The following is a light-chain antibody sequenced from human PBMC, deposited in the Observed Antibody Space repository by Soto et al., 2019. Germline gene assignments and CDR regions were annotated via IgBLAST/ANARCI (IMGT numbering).Light chain of an antibody. CDR3: QHYSASRGYT. V-gene: IGKV3-20*01. Sequence: EIVLTQSPGILSLSPRERATLSCRASQSVASTYLAWYQQQPGQAPRLLLYGSSSRATGIPDRFSGSGSGTDFTLTITTLEPEDFAVYYCQHYSASRGYTFGQGTKVETK. CDR1: QSVASTY. J-gene: IGKJ2*01. CDR2: GSS.